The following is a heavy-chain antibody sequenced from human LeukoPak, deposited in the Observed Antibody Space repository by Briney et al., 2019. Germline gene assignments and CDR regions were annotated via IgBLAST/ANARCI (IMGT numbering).Heavy chain of an antibody. CDR2: IYYSGST. Sequence: SETLSLTCTVSGGSISSYYWSWIRQPPGKGLERIGYIYYSGSTNYNPALKSRVTISVDTSKNQFSLKLNSMTAADTAVYYCARHGRANGLDIWGQGTMVTVSS. V-gene: IGHV4-59*08. CDR3: ARHGRANGLDI. D-gene: IGHD2-8*01. J-gene: IGHJ3*02. CDR1: GGSISSYY.